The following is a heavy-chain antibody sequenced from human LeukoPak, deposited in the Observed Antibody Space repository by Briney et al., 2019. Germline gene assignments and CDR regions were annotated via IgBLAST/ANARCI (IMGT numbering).Heavy chain of an antibody. Sequence: PGGSLRLSCAASGFTFSSYSMNWVRQAPGKGLEWVSYISSSSSTIYYADSVKGRFTISRDNAKNSLYLQMNSLRAEDTAVYYCAVLRYFDWLLVAPDYWGQGTLVTVSS. D-gene: IGHD3-9*01. CDR1: GFTFSSYS. CDR2: ISSSSSTI. V-gene: IGHV3-48*04. J-gene: IGHJ4*02. CDR3: AVLRYFDWLLVAPDY.